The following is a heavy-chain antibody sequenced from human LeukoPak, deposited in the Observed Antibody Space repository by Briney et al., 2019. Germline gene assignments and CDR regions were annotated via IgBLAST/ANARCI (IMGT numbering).Heavy chain of an antibody. CDR3: ARDLGYCSGGSCYVGGFDY. J-gene: IGHJ4*02. CDR1: GFTFSSYW. D-gene: IGHD2-15*01. Sequence: TGGSLRLSCAASGFTFSSYWMSWVRQAPGKGLEWVANIKQDESEKYYVDSVKGRFTISRDNAKNSLYLQMNSLRAEYTAVYYCARDLGYCSGGSCYVGGFDYWGQGTLVTVSS. V-gene: IGHV3-7*01. CDR2: IKQDESEK.